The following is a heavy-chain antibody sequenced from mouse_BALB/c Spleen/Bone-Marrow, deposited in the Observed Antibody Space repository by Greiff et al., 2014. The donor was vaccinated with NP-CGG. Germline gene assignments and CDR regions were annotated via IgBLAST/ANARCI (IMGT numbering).Heavy chain of an antibody. D-gene: IGHD1-1*01. V-gene: IGHV1-67*01. CDR1: GYTFTDYA. Sequence: VQLQQSGPELVRPGVSVKISCKGSGYTFTDYAMHWVKQSHAKSLEWIGVISTYSGNTNYNQKFKGKATMTVDKSSSTAYMELARLTSEDSAIHYCARGGIYYGSSSFAYWGQGTLVTVSA. CDR3: ARGGIYYGSSSFAY. CDR2: ISTYSGNT. J-gene: IGHJ3*01.